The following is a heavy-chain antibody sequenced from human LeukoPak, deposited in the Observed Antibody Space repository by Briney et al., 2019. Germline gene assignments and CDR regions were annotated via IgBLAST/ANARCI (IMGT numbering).Heavy chain of an antibody. CDR1: GYTFTGYY. CDR2: INPNSGGT. V-gene: IGHV1-2*02. D-gene: IGHD3-9*01. Sequence: GASVKVSCKASGYTFTGYYMHWVRQAPGQGLEWMGWINPNSGGTNYAQKFQGRVTMTRDTSISTAYMELSRLRSDDTAVYYCARDSRYFDWLNRNWFDPWGQGTLVTVSS. CDR3: ARDSRYFDWLNRNWFDP. J-gene: IGHJ5*02.